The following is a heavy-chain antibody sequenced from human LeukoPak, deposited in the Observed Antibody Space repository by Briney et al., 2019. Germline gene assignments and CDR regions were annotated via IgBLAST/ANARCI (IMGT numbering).Heavy chain of an antibody. D-gene: IGHD3-10*01. CDR2: INHSGST. V-gene: IGHV4-39*07. Sequence: PSETLSLTCTVSVGSISSSSYYWGWIRQPPGKGLEWIGEINHSGSTNYNPSLKSRVTISVDTSKNQFSLKLSSVTAADTAVYYCARGPVLWFGELNNDRIRHYYYYGMDVWGQGTTVTVSS. J-gene: IGHJ6*02. CDR3: ARGPVLWFGELNNDRIRHYYYYGMDV. CDR1: VGSISSSSYY.